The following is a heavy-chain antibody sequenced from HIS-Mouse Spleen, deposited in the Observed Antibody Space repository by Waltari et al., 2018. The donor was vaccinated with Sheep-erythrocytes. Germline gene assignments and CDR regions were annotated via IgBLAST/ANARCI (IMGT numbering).Heavy chain of an antibody. Sequence: WVSSISSSSSYIYYADSAKGRFTISRDNAKNSLYLQMNSLRAEDTAVYYCARVASGATFDYWGQGTLVTVSS. V-gene: IGHV3-21*01. CDR3: ARVASGATFDY. J-gene: IGHJ4*02. D-gene: IGHD1-26*01. CDR2: ISSSSSYI.